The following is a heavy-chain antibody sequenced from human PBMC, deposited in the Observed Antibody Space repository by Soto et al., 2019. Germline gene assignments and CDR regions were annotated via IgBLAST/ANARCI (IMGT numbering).Heavy chain of an antibody. CDR1: GFTFSSYG. CDR2: IWYDGSNK. Sequence: GGSLRLSCAASGFTFSSYGMHWVRQAPGKGLEWVAVIWYDGSNKYYADSVKGRFTISRDNSKNTLYLQMNSLRAEDTAVYYCARPYNADYMDVWGKGTTVTVSS. D-gene: IGHD1-20*01. J-gene: IGHJ6*03. CDR3: ARPYNADYMDV. V-gene: IGHV3-33*01.